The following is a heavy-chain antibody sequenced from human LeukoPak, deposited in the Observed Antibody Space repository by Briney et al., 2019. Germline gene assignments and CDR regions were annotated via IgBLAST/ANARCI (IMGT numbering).Heavy chain of an antibody. CDR3: ARRQQLVVY. V-gene: IGHV4-59*01. D-gene: IGHD6-13*01. J-gene: IGHJ4*02. Sequence: SETLSRTCTVSGGSISSYYWSWIRQPPGKGLEWIGYIYYSGSTNYNPSLKSRVTISVDTSKNQFSLKLSSVTAADTAVYYCARRQQLVVYWGQGTLVTVSS. CDR2: IYYSGST. CDR1: GGSISSYY.